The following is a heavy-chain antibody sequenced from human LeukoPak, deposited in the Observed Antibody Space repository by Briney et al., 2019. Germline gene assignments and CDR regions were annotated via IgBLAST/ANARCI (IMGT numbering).Heavy chain of an antibody. CDR1: GFSFSYHG. J-gene: IGHJ4*02. CDR3: AKDRAYYSDSSGYYLVRAYDY. Sequence: GALRLSCVASGFSFSYHGMNWVRLAPGKGLEWVSGVSPPGGGTYYADSVKGRFTISRDNSKNTLYLQMNSLRAEDTAVYYCAKDRAYYSDSSGYYLVRAYDYWGQGTLVTVSS. V-gene: IGHV3-23*01. CDR2: VSPPGGGT. D-gene: IGHD3-22*01.